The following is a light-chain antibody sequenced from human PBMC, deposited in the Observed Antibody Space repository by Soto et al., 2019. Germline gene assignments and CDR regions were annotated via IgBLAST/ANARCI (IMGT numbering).Light chain of an antibody. CDR1: QSVSSY. CDR3: QQRSNWPPFT. J-gene: IGKJ3*01. V-gene: IGKV3-11*01. Sequence: EIVLTQSPATLSLSPGERATLSCRASQSVSSYLAWYQQKPGQAPRLLIYDASNRATGIPARFSGSGSGTDFPLTISSLKPEDFSVYYCQQRSNWPPFTFGPGTKVDIK. CDR2: DAS.